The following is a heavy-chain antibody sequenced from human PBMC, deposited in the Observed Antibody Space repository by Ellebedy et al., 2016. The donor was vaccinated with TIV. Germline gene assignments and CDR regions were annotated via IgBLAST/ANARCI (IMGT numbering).Heavy chain of an antibody. J-gene: IGHJ5*02. CDR1: GGSFSGYY. CDR2: INHSGST. D-gene: IGHD3-22*01. CDR3: ARARLGGYYSS. V-gene: IGHV4-34*01. Sequence: SETLSLTCAVYGGSFSGYYWSWIRQPPGKGLEWIGEINHSGSTNNNPSLKSRVTISVDPSKNQFSLRLSSVTAADTAVYYCARARLGGYYSSWGQGTLVTVSS.